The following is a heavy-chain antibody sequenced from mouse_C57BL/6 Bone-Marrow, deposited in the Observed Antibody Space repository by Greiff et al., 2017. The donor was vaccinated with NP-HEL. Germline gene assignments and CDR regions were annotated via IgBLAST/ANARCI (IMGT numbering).Heavy chain of an antibody. CDR3: ARQEEEAYYYGSSPAWFAY. J-gene: IGHJ3*01. CDR1: GYTFTEYT. V-gene: IGHV1-62-2*01. CDR2: FYPGSGSI. Sequence: QVQLQQSGAELVKPGASVKLSCKASGYTFTEYTIHWVKQRSGQGLEWIGWFYPGSGSIKYNEKFKDKATLTADKSSSTVYMELSRLTSEDSAVYVCARQEEEAYYYGSSPAWFAYWGQGTLVTVSA. D-gene: IGHD1-1*01.